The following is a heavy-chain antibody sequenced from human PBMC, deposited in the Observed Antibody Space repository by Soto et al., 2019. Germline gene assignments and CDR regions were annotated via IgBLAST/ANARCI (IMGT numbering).Heavy chain of an antibody. V-gene: IGHV1-2*02. J-gene: IGHJ4*02. CDR3: ARDSDHPDNNNWYLYYFNY. CDR2: INLNSGGT. CDR1: GYSFTGYF. Sequence: ASVKVSCKSSGYSFTGYFIHWVRQAPGQGLEWMGWINLNSGGTNYAQKFQGRVTMTRDTSITTVYMDITSLGPDDTAVYYCARDSDHPDNNNWYLYYFNYWGQGTLVTVSS. D-gene: IGHD6-13*01.